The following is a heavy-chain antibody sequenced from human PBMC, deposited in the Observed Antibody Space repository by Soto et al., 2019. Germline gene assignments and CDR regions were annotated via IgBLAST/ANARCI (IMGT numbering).Heavy chain of an antibody. CDR3: ARRSY. V-gene: IGHV3-7*03. CDR1: GFTFISYW. CDR2: IKQDGSEK. J-gene: IGHJ4*02. Sequence: GGSLRLSCAASGFTFISYWMSWVRQAPGKGLEWVANIKQDGSEKYYVDSVKGRFTISRDNAKNSLYLQMNSLRAEDTAVYYCARRSYWGQGTLVTVSS.